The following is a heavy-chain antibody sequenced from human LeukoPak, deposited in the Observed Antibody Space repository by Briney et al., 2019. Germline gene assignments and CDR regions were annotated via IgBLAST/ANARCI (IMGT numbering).Heavy chain of an antibody. D-gene: IGHD5-24*01. Sequence: PGRSLRLSCAASGFTFSSYAMHWVRQAPGKGLEWVAVISYDGSKKYYADSVKGRFTISRDNSKNTLYLQMNSLRAADTAVYHCARAREMTTIALIDYWGQGTLVTVSS. CDR1: GFTFSSYA. CDR2: ISYDGSKK. J-gene: IGHJ4*02. CDR3: ARAREMTTIALIDY. V-gene: IGHV3-30-3*01.